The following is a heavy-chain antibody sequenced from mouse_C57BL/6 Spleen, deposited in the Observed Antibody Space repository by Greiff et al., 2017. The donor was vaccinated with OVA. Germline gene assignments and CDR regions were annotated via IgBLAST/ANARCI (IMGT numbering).Heavy chain of an antibody. CDR3: ARCETAQASYAMDY. J-gene: IGHJ4*01. D-gene: IGHD3-2*02. CDR2: IYPRDGST. Sequence: QLQESGPELVKPGASVKLSCKASGYTFTSYDINWVKQRPGQGLEWIGWIYPRDGSTKYNEKFKGKATLTVDTSSSTAYMELHSLTSEDSAVYFCARCETAQASYAMDYWGQGTSVTVSS. CDR1: GYTFTSYD. V-gene: IGHV1-85*01.